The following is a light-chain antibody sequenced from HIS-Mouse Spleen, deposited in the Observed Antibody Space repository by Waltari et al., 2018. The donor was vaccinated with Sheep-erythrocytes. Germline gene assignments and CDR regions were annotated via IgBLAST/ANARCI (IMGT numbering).Light chain of an antibody. CDR3: QQRSNWYT. CDR1: QSVSSY. CDR2: DAS. V-gene: IGKV3-11*01. J-gene: IGKJ2*01. Sequence: EIVLTQSPAPPSLSTGERATLSCRASQSVSSYLAWDQQKPGQAPRLLIYDASNRATGIPARFSGSGSGTDFTLTISSLEPEDFAVYYCQQRSNWYTFGQGTKLEIK.